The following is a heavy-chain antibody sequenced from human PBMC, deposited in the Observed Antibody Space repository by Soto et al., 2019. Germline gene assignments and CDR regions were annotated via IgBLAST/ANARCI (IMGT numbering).Heavy chain of an antibody. J-gene: IGHJ6*02. CDR3: AKGRSYYYYYGVDV. V-gene: IGHV3-23*01. CDR1: GFTFSSCA. CDR2: IIDSGAST. Sequence: GVLRLSCAAWGFTFSSCAMGWVRQAPGKGLEWVSDIIDSGASTYYADSVKGRFTISRDNSKSTLYLQMNSLRAEDTALYYCAKGRSYYYYYGVDVWGQGPTVPVSS.